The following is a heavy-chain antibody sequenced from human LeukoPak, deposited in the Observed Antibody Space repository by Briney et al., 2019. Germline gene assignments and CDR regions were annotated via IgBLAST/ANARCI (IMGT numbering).Heavy chain of an antibody. D-gene: IGHD5-12*01. V-gene: IGHV5-51*01. Sequence: GESLKISCNGSGYSFTNYWIGWGRHMPGKGEGWMGIIYPGDSDTRYSPSFQGQVTISADKSISPAYLQSSSLQASDTAMYYCSRRPSGYDYVGLYYYYMDVWGKGTTVTVS. CDR3: SRRPSGYDYVGLYYYYMDV. J-gene: IGHJ6*03. CDR1: GYSFTNYW. CDR2: IYPGDSDT.